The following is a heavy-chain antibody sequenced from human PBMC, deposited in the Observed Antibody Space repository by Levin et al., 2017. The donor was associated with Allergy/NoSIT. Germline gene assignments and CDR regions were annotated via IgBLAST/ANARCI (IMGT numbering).Heavy chain of an antibody. CDR1: GFTFSSYG. Sequence: GGSLRLSCAASGFTFSSYGMHWVRQAPGKGLEWVAVISYDGSNKYYADSVKGRFTISRDNSKNTLYLQMNSLRAEDTAVYYCAKEGRRSDYPSARTPYFDYWGQGTLVTVSS. V-gene: IGHV3-30*18. D-gene: IGHD4-17*01. CDR3: AKEGRRSDYPSARTPYFDY. CDR2: ISYDGSNK. J-gene: IGHJ4*02.